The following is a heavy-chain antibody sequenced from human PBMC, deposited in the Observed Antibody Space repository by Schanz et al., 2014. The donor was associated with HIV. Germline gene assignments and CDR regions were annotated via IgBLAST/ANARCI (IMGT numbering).Heavy chain of an antibody. CDR3: AKDGGSRGRRRGMDV. J-gene: IGHJ6*02. Sequence: QVQLVESGGGVVHPGGSLRLSCTVSGFTFNNYGMHWVRQAPGKGLEWVAVISYDGRNKHYAESVKGRFTISRDNSKNTVYLQMNSLRAEDTAIYHCAKDGGSRGRRRGMDVWGQGTTVTVSS. CDR1: GFTFNNYG. CDR2: ISYDGRNK. V-gene: IGHV3-30*18. D-gene: IGHD3-10*01.